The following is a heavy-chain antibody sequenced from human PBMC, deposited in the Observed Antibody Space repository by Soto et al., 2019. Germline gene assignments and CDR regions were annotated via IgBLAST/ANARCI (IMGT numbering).Heavy chain of an antibody. J-gene: IGHJ4*02. Sequence: EVQLLESGGGLVQPGGSLRLSCAASGFTFSSYAMSWVRQAPGKGLEWVSAISGSGGSTYYADSVKGRFTISRDNSKNTLYLQMNSLRAEDTAVYYCAKDQEGPPLGSGNFDYWGQGTLVTVSS. V-gene: IGHV3-23*01. CDR2: ISGSGGST. CDR1: GFTFSSYA. CDR3: AKDQEGPPLGSGNFDY. D-gene: IGHD3-10*01.